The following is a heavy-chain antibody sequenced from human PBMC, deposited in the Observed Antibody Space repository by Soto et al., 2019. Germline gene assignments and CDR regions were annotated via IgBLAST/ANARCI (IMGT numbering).Heavy chain of an antibody. CDR2: INPSGGST. CDR1: GYTFTYYY. V-gene: IGHV1-46*01. Sequence: ASVKVSCKASGYTFTYYYIHWVRQAPGQGLEWMGIINPSGGSTSYAQKFQGRVTMTRDTSTSTVYMELSSLRSEDTAVYYCARSPYSSGSYYPIDYLGQGTLVTVSS. J-gene: IGHJ4*02. D-gene: IGHD3-22*01. CDR3: ARSPYSSGSYYPIDY.